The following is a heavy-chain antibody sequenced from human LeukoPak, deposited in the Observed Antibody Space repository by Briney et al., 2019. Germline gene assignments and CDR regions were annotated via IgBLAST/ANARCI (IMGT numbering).Heavy chain of an antibody. J-gene: IGHJ6*02. V-gene: IGHV1-8*01. CDR2: MNPNSGNT. CDR1: GYTFTRYD. CDR3: ARGAFYYGMDV. Sequence: GASVKVSCKASGYTFTRYDINWVRQASGRGLEWMGWMNPNSGNTGYAQKFQGRVTMTRNTSISTAYMELSSLRSEDTAVYYCARGAFYYGMDVWGQGTTVTVSS.